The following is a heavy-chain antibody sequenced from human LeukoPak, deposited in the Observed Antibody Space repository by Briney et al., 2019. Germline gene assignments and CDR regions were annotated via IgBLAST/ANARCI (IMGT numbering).Heavy chain of an antibody. CDR2: IYPGDSDT. CDR3: TRLIGSGWYFDY. V-gene: IGHV5-51*01. Sequence: GESLKISCKGSRYSFTDYWIGWVRQMPGKGLEWVAIIYPGDSDTKYSPSFHGQVTISAERSISTVYLQWSSLQASDTAMYYCTRLIGSGWYFDYWGQGTLVTVSS. J-gene: IGHJ4*02. CDR1: RYSFTDYW. D-gene: IGHD3-10*01.